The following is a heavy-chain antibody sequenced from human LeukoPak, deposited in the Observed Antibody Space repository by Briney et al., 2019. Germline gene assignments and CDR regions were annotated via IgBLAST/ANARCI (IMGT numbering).Heavy chain of an antibody. CDR2: INPNSGAT. CDR1: GYTFTDSY. D-gene: IGHD1-7*01. J-gene: IGHJ5*02. Sequence: ASVKVSCKASGYTFTDSYMRWVRQAPGQALEWMGWINPNSGATNYAQNFQGRVTMTRDTSISTAYMELSRLRSDETAVYYCARKVELMFDPWGQGTLVTVSS. V-gene: IGHV1-2*02. CDR3: ARKVELMFDP.